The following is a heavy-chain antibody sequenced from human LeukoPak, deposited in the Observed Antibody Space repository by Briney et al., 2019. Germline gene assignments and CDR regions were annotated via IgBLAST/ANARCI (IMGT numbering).Heavy chain of an antibody. CDR3: ARDDWSGNPY. J-gene: IGHJ4*02. D-gene: IGHD3-3*01. Sequence: PSETLSLTCTVSGGSISSYYWSWIRQPPGEGLEWIGYIYYSGSTNYNPSLKSRVTISVDTSKNQFSLKLSSVTAADTAVYYCARDDWSGNPYWGQGTLVTVSS. V-gene: IGHV4-59*01. CDR1: GGSISSYY. CDR2: IYYSGST.